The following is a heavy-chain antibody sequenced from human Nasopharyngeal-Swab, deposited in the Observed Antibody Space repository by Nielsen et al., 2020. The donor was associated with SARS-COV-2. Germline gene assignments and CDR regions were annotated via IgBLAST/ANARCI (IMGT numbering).Heavy chain of an antibody. V-gene: IGHV1-8*01. CDR3: ARDRGLYYYDSSGFDY. D-gene: IGHD3-22*01. Sequence: ASVKVSCKASGYTFTSYDINWVRQATGQGLEWMGWMNPNSGNTGYAQKFQGRVTMTRNTSISTAYMELSSLRSEDTAVYYCARDRGLYYYDSSGFDYWGQGTLVTVSS. J-gene: IGHJ4*02. CDR2: MNPNSGNT. CDR1: GYTFTSYD.